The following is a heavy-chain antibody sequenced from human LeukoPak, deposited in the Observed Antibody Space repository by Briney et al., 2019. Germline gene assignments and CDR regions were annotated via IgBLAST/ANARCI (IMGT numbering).Heavy chain of an antibody. V-gene: IGHV4-28*05. CDR2: IYYSGSI. J-gene: IGHJ5*02. CDR3: ARVDTAWWFDP. Sequence: PSETLSLTCAVSGYSISSSNWWGWIRQPPEKGLEWIGYIYYSGSIYYNPSPKSRVTMSVDTSKSQFSLKLSSVTAVDTAVYYCARVDTAWWFDPWGQGTLVTVSS. CDR1: GYSISSSNW. D-gene: IGHD5-18*01.